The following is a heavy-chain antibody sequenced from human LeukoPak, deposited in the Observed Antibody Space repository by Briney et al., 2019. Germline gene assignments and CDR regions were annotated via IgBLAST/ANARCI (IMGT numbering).Heavy chain of an antibody. J-gene: IGHJ4*02. D-gene: IGHD6-19*01. CDR2: INHSGTT. CDR1: GGSFSGYY. Sequence: PSETLSLTCAVYGGSFSGYYWSWIRQPPGKGLEWMGEINHSGTTNYNPSLKSRVTISVDTSTNHFSLKLSSVTAADTAVYYCARSEAVAVESEYYFDYWGQGTLVTVSS. CDR3: ARSEAVAVESEYYFDY. V-gene: IGHV4-34*01.